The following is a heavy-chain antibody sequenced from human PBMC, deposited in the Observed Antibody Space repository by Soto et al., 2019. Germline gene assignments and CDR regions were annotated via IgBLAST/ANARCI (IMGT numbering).Heavy chain of an antibody. CDR1: GYTFTGYY. CDR2: MNPNSGNT. D-gene: IGHD3-10*01. V-gene: IGHV1-8*02. CDR3: ARGHYYGSGRGAYYYYYMDV. J-gene: IGHJ6*03. Sequence: ASVKVSCKASGYTFTGYYMHWVRQATGQGLEWMGWMNPNSGNTGYAQKFQGRVTMTRNTSISTAYMELSSLRSEDTAVYYCARGHYYGSGRGAYYYYYMDVWGKGTTVTVSS.